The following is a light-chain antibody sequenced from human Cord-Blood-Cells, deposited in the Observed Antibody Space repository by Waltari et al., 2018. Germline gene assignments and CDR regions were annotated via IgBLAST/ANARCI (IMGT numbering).Light chain of an antibody. CDR2: GNS. V-gene: IGLV1-40*01. CDR1: SSNIGAGYD. CDR3: QSYDSSLSGYV. Sequence: QSVLTPPPSVSGAPGQRATISCTWSSSNIGAGYDVHWYQQLPGTAPKLLIYGNSNRPSGVPDRFSGSKSGTSASLAITGLQAEDEADYYCQSYDSSLSGYVFGTGTKVTVL. J-gene: IGLJ1*01.